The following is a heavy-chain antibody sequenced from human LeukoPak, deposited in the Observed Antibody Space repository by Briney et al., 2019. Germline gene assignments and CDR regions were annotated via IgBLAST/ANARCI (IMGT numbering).Heavy chain of an antibody. CDR3: ARDRSPEGYYDSSHWDYYHGMDV. V-gene: IGHV4-59*01. D-gene: IGHD3-22*01. CDR1: GGSISNYY. Sequence: SETLSLTCTVSGGSISNYYWSWIRQPPGKGLEWIGYIYYSGSTNYNPSLKSRVTISVDTSKNQFSLNLSSVTAADTAMYYCARDRSPEGYYDSSHWDYYHGMDVWGQGATVTVSS. CDR2: IYYSGST. J-gene: IGHJ6*02.